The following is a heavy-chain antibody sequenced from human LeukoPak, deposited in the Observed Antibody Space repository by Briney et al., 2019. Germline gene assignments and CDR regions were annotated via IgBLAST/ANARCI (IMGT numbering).Heavy chain of an antibody. D-gene: IGHD3-22*01. CDR3: ARDFGFSPSSGYSFDY. J-gene: IGHJ4*02. V-gene: IGHV3-33*01. Sequence: GRSLRLSCAASGFTFSRYGMHWVRQAPGKGLEWVAVIWYDGSNRQYVDSVKGRFTISRDNSKNTLYLQMNSLRAGDTAVYYCARDFGFSPSSGYSFDYWGQGTLVTVSS. CDR2: IWYDGSNR. CDR1: GFTFSRYG.